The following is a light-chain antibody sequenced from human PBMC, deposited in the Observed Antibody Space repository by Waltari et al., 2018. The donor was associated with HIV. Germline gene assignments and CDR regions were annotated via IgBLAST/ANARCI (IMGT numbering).Light chain of an antibody. CDR3: CSYAGSVTFVV. CDR2: DVS. Sequence: QSALTQPRSVSGSPGQSVTISCTGSSGDVGGYNYVSWYQQHPGKPPKLIIYDVSTRPSGVPARFSGSKSGNTASLTIFGLQAEDEADYYCCSYAGSVTFVVFGGGTKVTVV. CDR1: SGDVGGYNY. V-gene: IGLV2-11*01. J-gene: IGLJ2*01.